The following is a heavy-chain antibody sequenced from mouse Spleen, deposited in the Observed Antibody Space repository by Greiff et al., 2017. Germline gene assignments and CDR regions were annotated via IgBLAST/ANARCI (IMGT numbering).Heavy chain of an antibody. D-gene: IGHD1-1*01. CDR2: IWSDGST. V-gene: IGHV2-4-1*01. J-gene: IGHJ1*01. CDR3: ARGGYYGSSYRTYWYFDV. Sequence: VQGVESGPGLVAPSQSLSITCTVSGFSLTNYAVHWVRQSPGKGLEWLGVIWSDGSTDYNAAFISRLSISKDNSKSQVFFKMNSLQADDTAIYYCARGGYYGSSYRTYWYFDVWGAGTTVTVSS. CDR1: GFSLTNYA.